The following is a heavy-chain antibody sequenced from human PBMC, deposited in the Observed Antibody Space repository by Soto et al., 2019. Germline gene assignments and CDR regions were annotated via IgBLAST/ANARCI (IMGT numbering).Heavy chain of an antibody. CDR1: GGSISSYY. CDR2: IYYSGST. V-gene: IGHV4-59*01. D-gene: IGHD6-13*01. J-gene: IGHJ4*02. CDR3: ARDSSSWYMGFDY. Sequence: SETLSLTCTVSGGSISSYYWSWIRQPPGKGLEWIGYIYYSGSTNYNPSLKSRVTISVDTSKNQFSLKLSSVTAADTAVYYCARDSSSWYMGFDYWGQGTLVTVSS.